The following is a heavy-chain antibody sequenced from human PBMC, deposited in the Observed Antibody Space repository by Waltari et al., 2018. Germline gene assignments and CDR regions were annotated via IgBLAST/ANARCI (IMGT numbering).Heavy chain of an antibody. Sequence: QVQLQESGPGLVKPSETLSLTCTVSGGSISSHYWSWIRQPPGKGLEWIGYIYYSGSTNYNPSLKSRVTISVDTSKNQFSLKLSSVTVADTAVYYCARDQTVTMDGMDVWGQGTTVTVSS. V-gene: IGHV4-59*11. CDR1: GGSISSHY. D-gene: IGHD4-17*01. CDR2: IYYSGST. J-gene: IGHJ6*02. CDR3: ARDQTVTMDGMDV.